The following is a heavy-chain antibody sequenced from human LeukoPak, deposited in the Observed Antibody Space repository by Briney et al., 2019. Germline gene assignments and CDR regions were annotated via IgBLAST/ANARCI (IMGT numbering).Heavy chain of an antibody. CDR1: GFSLSTSGVG. D-gene: IGHD6-19*01. Sequence: SGPTLVNPTQTLTLTCAFSGFSLSTSGVGVGWIRQPPGKALEWLALIYWDDDKRYSPSLKSRLTITKDTSKNQVVLTMTNMDPVDTATHYCAHRGAPGYSSEFNWFDPWGQGTLVTVSS. CDR3: AHRGAPGYSSEFNWFDP. CDR2: IYWDDDK. J-gene: IGHJ5*02. V-gene: IGHV2-5*02.